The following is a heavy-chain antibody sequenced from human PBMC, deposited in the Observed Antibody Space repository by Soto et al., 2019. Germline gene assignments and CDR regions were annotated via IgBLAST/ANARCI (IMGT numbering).Heavy chain of an antibody. CDR1: GGSVSSGSYY. V-gene: IGHV4-61*01. CDR3: AREGTITMVRGVIITEGSSWFDP. CDR2: IYYSGST. Sequence: PSETLSLTCTVSGGSVSSGSYYWSWIRQPPGKGQEWIGYIYYSGSTNYNPSLKSRVTISVDTSKNQFSLKLSSVTAADTAVYYCAREGTITMVRGVIITEGSSWFDPWGQGTLVTVSS. D-gene: IGHD3-10*01. J-gene: IGHJ5*02.